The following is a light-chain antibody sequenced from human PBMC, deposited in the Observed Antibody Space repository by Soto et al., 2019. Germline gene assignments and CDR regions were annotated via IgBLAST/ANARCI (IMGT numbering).Light chain of an antibody. Sequence: QSVLTQPPSVSGAPGQRVTISCTGSSSNIGAGYDVHWYQQLPGTAPKLLIYGNSNRSSGVPDRFSGSKSGTSASLAITGLQAEDEADYYCQSYDSSLNGVIFGGGTKLTVL. CDR1: SSNIGAGYD. CDR3: QSYDSSLNGVI. CDR2: GNS. V-gene: IGLV1-40*01. J-gene: IGLJ2*01.